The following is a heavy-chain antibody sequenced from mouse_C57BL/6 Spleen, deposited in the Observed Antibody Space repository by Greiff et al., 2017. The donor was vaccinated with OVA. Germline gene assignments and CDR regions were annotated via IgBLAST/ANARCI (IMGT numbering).Heavy chain of an antibody. CDR3: ASTVFYAMDY. CDR1: GYSFTGYY. J-gene: IGHJ4*01. CDR2: INPSTGGT. V-gene: IGHV1-42*01. Sequence: VQLQQSGPELVKPGASVKISCKASGYSFTGYYMNWVKQSPEKSLEWIGEINPSTGGTTYNQKFKAKATLTVDKSSSTAYMQLKSLTSEDSAVYYCASTVFYAMDYWGQGTSVTVSS.